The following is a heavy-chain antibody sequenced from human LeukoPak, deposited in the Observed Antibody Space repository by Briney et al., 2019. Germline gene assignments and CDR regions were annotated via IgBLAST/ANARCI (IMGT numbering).Heavy chain of an antibody. CDR1: GYTFTGYY. J-gene: IGHJ1*01. CDR3: ASTGGDSSGYYRRSAYFQH. CDR2: RNPNSCGS. Sequence: ASVKVSFKRSGYTFTGYYMHWVRQAAGQGLEWMGWRNPNSCGSNYAQKFQGRLTMTRDTSISTAYMELSRLRSDDTAVYYCASTGGDSSGYYRRSAYFQHWGQGTLVTVSS. D-gene: IGHD3-22*01. V-gene: IGHV1-2*02.